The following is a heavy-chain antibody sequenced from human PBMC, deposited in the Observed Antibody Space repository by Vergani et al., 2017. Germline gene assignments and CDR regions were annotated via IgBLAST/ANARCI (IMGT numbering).Heavy chain of an antibody. CDR2: INPSGGST. Sequence: QVQLVQSGAEVKKPGASVKVSCKASGYTFTSYYMHWVRQAPGQGVEWMGIINPSGGSTSYAQKFQGRVTMTRDTSTSTVYMELSSLRSEDTAVYYCARDMRSHYCSGSPPYYWGQGTLVTVSS. V-gene: IGHV1-46*01. J-gene: IGHJ4*02. CDR1: GYTFTSYY. D-gene: IGHD3-10*01. CDR3: ARDMRSHYCSGSPPYY.